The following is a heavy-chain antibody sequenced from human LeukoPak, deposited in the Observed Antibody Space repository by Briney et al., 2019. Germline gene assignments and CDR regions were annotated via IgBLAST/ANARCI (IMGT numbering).Heavy chain of an antibody. J-gene: IGHJ4*02. CDR3: AAWIQLWLQIVN. V-gene: IGHV1-18*01. CDR2: ISAYNGNT. D-gene: IGHD5-18*01. Sequence: ASVKVSCKASGYTFTSYGISWVRQAPGQGLEWMGWISAYNGNTNYAQKLQGRVTMTTDTSTGTAYMELRSLRSDDTAVYYCAAWIQLWLQIVNWGQGTLVTVSS. CDR1: GYTFTSYG.